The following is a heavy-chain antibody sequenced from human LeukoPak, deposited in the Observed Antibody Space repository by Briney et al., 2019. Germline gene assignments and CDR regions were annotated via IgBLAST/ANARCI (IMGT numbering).Heavy chain of an antibody. V-gene: IGHV3-7*03. CDR2: IKEDGSEK. Sequence: PGGSLRLSCTASRFTFSNYWMSWVRQAPGKGLEWVANIKEDGSEKYYVDSVKGRFTISRDNAKNSLYLQMNSLRAEDTAVYYCAEVTMVRGYYFDYWGQGTLVTVSS. D-gene: IGHD3-10*01. J-gene: IGHJ4*02. CDR3: AEVTMVRGYYFDY. CDR1: RFTFSNYW.